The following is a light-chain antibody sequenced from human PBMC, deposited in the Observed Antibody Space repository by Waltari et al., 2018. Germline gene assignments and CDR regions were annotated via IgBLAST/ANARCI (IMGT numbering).Light chain of an antibody. CDR2: GAS. CDR3: QQTYSSPLT. J-gene: IGKJ3*01. V-gene: IGKV1-39*01. CDR1: QSISRY. Sequence: DIQMTQSPSSLSASVGDRVTITCRASQSISRYLNWYQQKPGKAPKLLIFGASSLRGGAPSRFSGSRSGTDFTLTISSLQPEDFASYYCQQTYSSPLTFGPGTKLDIK.